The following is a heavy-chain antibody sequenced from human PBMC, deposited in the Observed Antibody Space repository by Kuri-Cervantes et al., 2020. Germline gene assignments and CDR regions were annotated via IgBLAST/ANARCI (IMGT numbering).Heavy chain of an antibody. V-gene: IGHV4-61*01. CDR3: ARGLYSSGWYGGGYWFDP. CDR1: GGSISSGSHY. CDR2: IYYSGST. Sequence: SETLSLTCTVSGGSISSGSHYWTWIRQPPGKGLEWIGYIYYSGSTNYNPSLKSRVTISVDTSKNQFSLKLSSVTAADTAVYYCARGLYSSGWYGGGYWFDPWGQGTLVTVSS. D-gene: IGHD6-19*01. J-gene: IGHJ5*02.